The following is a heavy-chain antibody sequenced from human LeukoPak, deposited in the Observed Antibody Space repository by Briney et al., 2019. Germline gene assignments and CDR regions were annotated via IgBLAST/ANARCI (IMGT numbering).Heavy chain of an antibody. CDR3: APQRGFRLLDRYFDS. J-gene: IGHJ4*02. CDR1: GFTFSIYE. D-gene: IGHD5-18*01. V-gene: IGHV3-48*03. Sequence: HPGGSLRLSCAASGFTFSIYEMNWVRQAPGKGLEWVSYISSSGNTIYYADSVKGRFTISRDNAKNSLYLQMNSLRAEDTAVYYCAPQRGFRLLDRYFDSWGQGTLVTVSS. CDR2: ISSSGNTI.